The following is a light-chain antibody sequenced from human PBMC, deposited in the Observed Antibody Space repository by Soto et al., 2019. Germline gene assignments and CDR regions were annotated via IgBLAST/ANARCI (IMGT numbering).Light chain of an antibody. V-gene: IGKV3-11*01. CDR1: QSISSY. J-gene: IGKJ3*01. Sequence: EIVLTQSPATLSLSPGERATLSCRASQSISSYLAWYQQKPGQAPRLLLYDASNRATGIPARFSGSGSGTVFTLTISSLEPEDFALYYCQQRSNWALTFGPGTKVDIK. CDR3: QQRSNWALT. CDR2: DAS.